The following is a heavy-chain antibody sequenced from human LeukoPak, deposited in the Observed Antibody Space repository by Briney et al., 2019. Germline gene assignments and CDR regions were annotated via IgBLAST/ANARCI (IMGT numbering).Heavy chain of an antibody. CDR1: GYTFTSYY. CDR2: INPSGGST. D-gene: IGHD1-26*01. Sequence: ASVKVSCKASGYTFTSYYMHWVRQAPGQGLEWMGIINPSGGSTSYAQKLQGRVTMTRDTSTSTVNMELSSLRSEDTAVYYCARDKFSGSYFPHWFDPWGQGTLVTVSS. V-gene: IGHV1-46*03. J-gene: IGHJ5*02. CDR3: ARDKFSGSYFPHWFDP.